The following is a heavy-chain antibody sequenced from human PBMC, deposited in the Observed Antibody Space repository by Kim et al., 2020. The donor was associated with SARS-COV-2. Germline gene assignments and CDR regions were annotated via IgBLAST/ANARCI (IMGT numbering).Heavy chain of an antibody. CDR3: ASLTSGWFAY. Sequence: SETLSLTCTVSGGSITNNHYYWGWIRQPPGKGLEWIGSIYYTGSTYYNPFLRSRVTISIDTSKNQFALNLNSVTAADTALYYCASLTSGWFAYWGQGALVTVSS. CDR2: IYYTGST. CDR1: GGSITNNHYY. D-gene: IGHD2-2*01. J-gene: IGHJ5*01. V-gene: IGHV4-39*01.